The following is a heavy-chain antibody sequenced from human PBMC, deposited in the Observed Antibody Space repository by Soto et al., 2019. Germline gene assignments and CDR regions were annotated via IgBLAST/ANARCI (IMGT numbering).Heavy chain of an antibody. V-gene: IGHV3-23*01. J-gene: IGHJ4*02. Sequence: DVQLLDSGGGLVQPGGSLRLSCAASGFIFSNYVMSWVRQTPGKGLEWVSGISGRGDNTYYADSVKGRFTVSRDNYKNTLYLQMDSLRAEDTAVYYCAKTPLRVGPIDYWGQGTLVTV. CDR3: AKTPLRVGPIDY. D-gene: IGHD2-15*01. CDR1: GFIFSNYV. CDR2: ISGRGDNT.